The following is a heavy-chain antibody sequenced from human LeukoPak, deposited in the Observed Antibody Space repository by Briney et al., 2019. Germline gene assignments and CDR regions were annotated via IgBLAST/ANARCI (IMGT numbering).Heavy chain of an antibody. Sequence: SETLSLTCTVSGGSISSYYWSWIRQPPGKGLEWIGYIYYSGSTNYNPSLKSRVTISVDTSQNQFSLRLSSVTAADTAAYYGARWGYDYVWGSYRYAFDIWGQRTMVTVSS. CDR3: ARWGYDYVWGSYRYAFDI. CDR1: GGSISSYY. CDR2: IYYSGST. J-gene: IGHJ3*02. V-gene: IGHV4-59*12. D-gene: IGHD3-16*02.